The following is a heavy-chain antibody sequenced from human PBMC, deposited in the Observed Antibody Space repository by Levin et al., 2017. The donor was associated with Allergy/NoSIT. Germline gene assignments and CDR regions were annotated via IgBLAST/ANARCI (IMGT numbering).Heavy chain of an antibody. D-gene: IGHD3-16*01. CDR3: AKGGDLDL. V-gene: IGHV3-30*18. CDR1: EFIFSTYG. CDR2: VTPDGSLK. Sequence: LSLTCAASEFIFSTYGMQWVRQAPGKGLEWVAIVTPDGSLKYYADSVKGRFVISRDNSKRTLYLQMSTLRAEDTAVYYCAKGGDLDLWGQGTLVTVSS. J-gene: IGHJ5*02.